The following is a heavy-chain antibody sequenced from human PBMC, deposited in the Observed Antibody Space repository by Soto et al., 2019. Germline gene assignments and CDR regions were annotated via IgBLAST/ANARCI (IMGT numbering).Heavy chain of an antibody. J-gene: IGHJ6*02. D-gene: IGHD2-21*02. CDR3: ARVVVTTYYYYGMDV. CDR2: MNPNSGNT. V-gene: IGHV1-8*01. Sequence: GASVKVSCKASGYTFTSYDINWVRQATGQGLEWMGWMNPNSGNTGYAQKFQGRVTMTRNTSISTAYMELSSLRSEDTAVYYCARVVVTTYYYYGMDVWGQGTTVTVSS. CDR1: GYTFTSYD.